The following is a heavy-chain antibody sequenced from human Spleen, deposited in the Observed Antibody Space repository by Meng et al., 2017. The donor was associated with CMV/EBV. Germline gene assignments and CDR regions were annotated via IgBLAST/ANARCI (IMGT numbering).Heavy chain of an antibody. J-gene: IGHJ6*02. V-gene: IGHV3-30-3*01. Sequence: GESLKISCAASGFTFNKYAMHWVRQAPGKGLEWVAVISYDGSNKYNADSVKGRFTISRDNSKRTLSLQMNSLRAGDTAVYYCARDLGPDLVEPFLIAGDSFQYGMDVWGQGTTVTVSS. CDR3: ARDLGPDLVEPFLIAGDSFQYGMDV. D-gene: IGHD5-12*01. CDR2: ISYDGSNK. CDR1: GFTFNKYA.